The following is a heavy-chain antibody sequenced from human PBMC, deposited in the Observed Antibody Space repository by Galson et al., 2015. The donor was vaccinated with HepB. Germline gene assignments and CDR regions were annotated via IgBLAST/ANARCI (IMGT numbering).Heavy chain of an antibody. D-gene: IGHD5-18*01. J-gene: IGHJ6*02. CDR2: IYPSGTT. CDR1: GGSISSRNW. CDR3: AREGGYTNYYYGMDV. V-gene: IGHV4-4*02. Sequence: TLSLTCAVSGGSISSRNWWSLVRQPPGKGLEWIGEIYPSGTTSGTTNSNPSLKSRITISIDKSKNQFFLKLSSVTAADTALYYCAREGGYTNYYYGMDVWGQGTTVIVSS.